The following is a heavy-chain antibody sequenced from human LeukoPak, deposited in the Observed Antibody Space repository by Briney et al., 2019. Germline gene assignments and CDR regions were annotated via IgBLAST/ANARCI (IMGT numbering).Heavy chain of an antibody. Sequence: GASVKVSCKASGGTFSSYAISWVRQAPGQGLEWMGWINPNSGGTNYAQKFQGRVTMTRDTSISTAYMELSRLRSDDTAVYYCARTYYDYVWGSYGFDYWGQGTLVTVSS. D-gene: IGHD3-16*01. V-gene: IGHV1-2*02. CDR1: GGTFSSYA. J-gene: IGHJ4*02. CDR3: ARTYYDYVWGSYGFDY. CDR2: INPNSGGT.